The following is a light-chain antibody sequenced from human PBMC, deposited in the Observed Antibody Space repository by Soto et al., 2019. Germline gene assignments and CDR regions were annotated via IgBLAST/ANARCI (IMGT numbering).Light chain of an antibody. CDR1: QNVSSY. Sequence: SPATLSLSPGERATLSCRASQNVSSYLAWYQQQPGQAPRLLIYDASNRATGIPDRFSGSGSGTDFTLTITSLEPEDFAVYYCQQRFNWPPITFGQGTRLEIK. CDR2: DAS. J-gene: IGKJ5*01. CDR3: QQRFNWPPIT. V-gene: IGKV3-11*01.